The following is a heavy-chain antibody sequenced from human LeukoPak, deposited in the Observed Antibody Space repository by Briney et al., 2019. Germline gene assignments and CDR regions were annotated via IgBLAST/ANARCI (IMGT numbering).Heavy chain of an antibody. D-gene: IGHD3-10*01. V-gene: IGHV4-59*08. CDR2: IYYSGST. J-gene: IGHJ4*02. CDR1: GGSISSYY. CDR3: ARLIMVRGVIRPDY. Sequence: SETLSLTCTVSGGSISSYYWSWIRQPPGKGLVWIGYIYYSGSTNYNPSLKSRVTISVDTSKNQFSLKLSSVTAADTAVYYCARLIMVRGVIRPDYWGQGTLVTVSS.